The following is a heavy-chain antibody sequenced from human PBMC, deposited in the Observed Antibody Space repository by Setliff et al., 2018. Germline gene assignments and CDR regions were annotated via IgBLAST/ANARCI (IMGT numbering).Heavy chain of an antibody. D-gene: IGHD2-8*01. V-gene: IGHV1-8*02. CDR1: GYSFTNYD. CDR3: ARAMDCTNGVCYYYYGMDV. CDR2: INPNSGNT. J-gene: IGHJ6*02. Sequence: ASVKVSCKASGYSFTNYDINWVRQATGQGLEWMGWINPNSGNTDYAQKFQGRVTMTTNTSINTAYMELSSLRSEDTAVYYCARAMDCTNGVCYYYYGMDVWGQGTTVTVSS.